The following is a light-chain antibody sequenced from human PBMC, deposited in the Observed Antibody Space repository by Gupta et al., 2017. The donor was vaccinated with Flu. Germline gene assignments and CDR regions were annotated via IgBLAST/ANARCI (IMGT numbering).Light chain of an antibody. J-gene: IGLJ2*01. V-gene: IGLV3-1*01. CDR2: QDV. Sequence: SPGQTASITCSGDDLENKYVCWYQQKPGKSPVLVVYQDVKRPSGIPERFSGSNSGDTATLTISGTQAMDEAEYYCQAWDGITVVFGGGTKLTVL. CDR1: DLENKY. CDR3: QAWDGITVV.